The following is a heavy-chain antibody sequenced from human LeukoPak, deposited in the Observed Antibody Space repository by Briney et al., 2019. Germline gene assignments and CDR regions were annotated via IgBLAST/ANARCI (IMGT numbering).Heavy chain of an antibody. Sequence: ASVKVSCKASGGTFSNDAISWVRQAPGQGLEWMGRIIPNLGMALYAQKFKGRVTITADKSPSTAYMELSSLRSEDTAVYYCARGDSAAGTTVGYWGQGTLVTVSS. D-gene: IGHD6-13*01. J-gene: IGHJ4*02. V-gene: IGHV1-69*04. CDR3: ARGDSAAGTTVGY. CDR2: IIPNLGMA. CDR1: GGTFSNDA.